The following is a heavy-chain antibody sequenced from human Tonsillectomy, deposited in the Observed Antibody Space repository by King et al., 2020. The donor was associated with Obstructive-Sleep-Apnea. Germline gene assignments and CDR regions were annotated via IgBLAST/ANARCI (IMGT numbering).Heavy chain of an antibody. CDR2: IIPIFGTA. CDR1: GGTFSSYA. D-gene: IGHD3-22*01. V-gene: IGHV1-69*01. J-gene: IGHJ4*02. CDR3: ARELLETYYYDSSGYLGAY. Sequence: QLVQSGAEVKKPGSSVKVSCKASGGTFSSYAISWVRQAPGQGLEWMGVIIPIFGTANYAQKFQGRGTITADESTSTAYMELRSLRSEDTAVYYCARELLETYYYDSSGYLGAYWGQGTLVSVSS.